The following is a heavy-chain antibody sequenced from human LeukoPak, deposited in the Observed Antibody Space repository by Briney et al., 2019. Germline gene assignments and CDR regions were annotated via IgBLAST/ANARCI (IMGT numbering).Heavy chain of an antibody. CDR1: GFTFSSYG. CDR3: ANEPYCSSPSCYAY. CDR2: ISYDGSNK. Sequence: GGSLRLSCAASGFTFSSYGMHWVRQAPGKGLEWVAVISYDGSNKYYADSVKGRFTISRDNSKNTLYLQMNSRRAEDTAVYYCANEPYCSSPSCYAYWGQGTLVTVSS. D-gene: IGHD2-2*01. V-gene: IGHV3-30*18. J-gene: IGHJ4*02.